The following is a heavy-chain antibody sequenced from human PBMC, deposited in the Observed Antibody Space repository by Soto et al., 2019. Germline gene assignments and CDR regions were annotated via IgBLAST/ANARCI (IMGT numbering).Heavy chain of an antibody. CDR2: INHSGGT. J-gene: IGHJ4*02. V-gene: IGHV4-34*01. D-gene: IGHD3-22*01. CDR1: GGSFSDYY. CDR3: ARGRRYYYDSSDYYPLDY. Sequence: SETLSLTCAVYGGSFSDYYWSWIRQPPGKGLEWIGEINHSGGTNYNPSLKSRVTISVDTSKNQFSLKLSSVTAADTAVYYCARGRRYYYDSSDYYPLDYWGQGTLVTVSS.